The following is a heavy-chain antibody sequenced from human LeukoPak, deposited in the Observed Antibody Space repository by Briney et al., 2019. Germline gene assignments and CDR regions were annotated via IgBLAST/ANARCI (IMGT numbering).Heavy chain of an antibody. CDR2: ISVYNGNT. CDR3: ARDKLAYCGGDCYSDY. Sequence: GASVKVSCKASGYTFTSYGINWVRQAPGQGLEWMGWISVYNGNTNYAQKLQGRVTMTTGTSTSTAYMELRSLRSDDTAVYYCARDKLAYCGGDCYSDYWGQGTLVTVSS. D-gene: IGHD2-21*02. J-gene: IGHJ4*02. V-gene: IGHV1-18*01. CDR1: GYTFTSYG.